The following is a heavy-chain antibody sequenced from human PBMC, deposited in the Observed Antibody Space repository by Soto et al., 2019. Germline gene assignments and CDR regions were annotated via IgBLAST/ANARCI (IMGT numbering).Heavy chain of an antibody. D-gene: IGHD3-3*01. Sequence: PSETLSLTCTVSGGSISSSYWSWIRQPPGKGLEWIAYIYYSGSTNYNPSLKSRVTISVDTSKNQFSLKLSSVTAADTAVYYCARAFYDFWSSKNTYFDYWGQGTLVTVSS. J-gene: IGHJ4*02. CDR1: GGSISSSY. CDR3: ARAFYDFWSSKNTYFDY. CDR2: IYYSGST. V-gene: IGHV4-59*01.